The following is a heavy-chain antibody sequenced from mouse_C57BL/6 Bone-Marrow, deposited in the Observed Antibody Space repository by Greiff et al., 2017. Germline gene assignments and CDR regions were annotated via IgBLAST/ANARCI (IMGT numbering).Heavy chain of an antibody. CDR2: IDPNSGGT. D-gene: IGHD1-1*01. CDR1: GYTFTSYW. CDR3: ARGVLRYPDY. Sequence: QVQLKQPGAELVKPGASVKLSCKASGYTFTSYWMHWVKQRPGRGLEWIGRIDPNSGGTKYNEKFKSKATLTVDKPSSTAYMQLSSLTSEDSAVSYCARGVLRYPDYGDQGNTLTVSS. J-gene: IGHJ2*01. V-gene: IGHV1-72*01.